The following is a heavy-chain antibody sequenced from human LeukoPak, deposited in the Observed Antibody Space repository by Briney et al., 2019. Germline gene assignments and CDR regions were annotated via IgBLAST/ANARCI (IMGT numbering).Heavy chain of an antibody. V-gene: IGHV3-30*18. CDR2: ISYAGSDK. CDR1: GYTFSSYV. J-gene: IGHJ3*02. Sequence: GGSLRLSCADSGYTFSSYVMHWVRQAPGKGLEWVAVISYAGSDKYYAESVKGRFTISRDNTKNTLYLQMNSLRAEDTAVYYCAKELVFTRSLFAFDIWGQGTMVTVSS. CDR3: AKELVFTRSLFAFDI. D-gene: IGHD3-22*01.